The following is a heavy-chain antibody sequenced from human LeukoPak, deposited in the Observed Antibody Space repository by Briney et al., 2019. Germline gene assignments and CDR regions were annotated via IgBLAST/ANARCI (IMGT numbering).Heavy chain of an antibody. CDR1: GYSIRSGYY. V-gene: IGHV4-38-2*02. Sequence: SETLSLTCTVSGYSIRSGYYWAWIRQPPGKGLEWIGSSYHSGGTDYNPSLKSRVTISVDTSKNQFSLKLSSVTAADTAVYYCARKLWFGELWNYWGQGTLVTVSS. CDR3: ARKLWFGELWNY. CDR2: SYHSGGT. D-gene: IGHD3-10*01. J-gene: IGHJ4*02.